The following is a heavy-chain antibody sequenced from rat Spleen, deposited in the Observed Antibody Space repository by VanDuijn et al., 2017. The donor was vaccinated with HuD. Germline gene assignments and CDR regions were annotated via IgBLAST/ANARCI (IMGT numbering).Heavy chain of an antibody. Sequence: EVQLVESGGGLVQPGRSLKLSCAASGFTFSDYYMAWVRQAATTGLEWVASISNAAGKVYYPDSVKGRFTISRDNAKSTLYLQMDSLRSEDTATYYCDTHNNIGTTNYFDYWGQGVMVTVSS. CDR3: DTHNNIGTTNYFDY. CDR1: GFTFSDYY. CDR2: ISNAAGKV. D-gene: IGHD1-5*01. V-gene: IGHV5-25*01. J-gene: IGHJ2*01.